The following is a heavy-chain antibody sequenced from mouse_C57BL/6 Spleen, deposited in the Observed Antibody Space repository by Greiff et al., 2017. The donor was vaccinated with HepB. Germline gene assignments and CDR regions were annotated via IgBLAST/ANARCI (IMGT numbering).Heavy chain of an antibody. CDR3: ARSGYYGSPLAY. CDR1: GYTFTDYY. J-gene: IGHJ3*01. CDR2: IYPGSGNT. Sequence: VQLQESGAELVRPGASVKLSCKASGYTFTDYYINWVKQRPGQGLEWIARIYPGSGNTYYNEKFKGKATLTAEKSSSTAYMQLSSLTSEDSAVYFCARSGYYGSPLAYWGQGTLVTVSA. V-gene: IGHV1-76*01. D-gene: IGHD1-1*01.